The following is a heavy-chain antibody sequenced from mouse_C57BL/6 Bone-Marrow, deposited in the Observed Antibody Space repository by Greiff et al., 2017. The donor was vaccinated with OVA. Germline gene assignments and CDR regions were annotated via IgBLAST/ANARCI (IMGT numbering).Heavy chain of an antibody. D-gene: IGHD1-1*01. J-gene: IGHJ1*03. V-gene: IGHV5-4*01. Sequence: DVQLVESGGGLVKPGGSLKLSCAASGFTFSSYAMSWVRQTPEKRLEWVATISDGGSYTYYPDNVKGRFTISRDNAKNNLYLQMSHLKSEDTAMYYCARAGNYYGSSSYWYFDVWGTGTTVTVSS. CDR1: GFTFSSYA. CDR3: ARAGNYYGSSSYWYFDV. CDR2: ISDGGSYT.